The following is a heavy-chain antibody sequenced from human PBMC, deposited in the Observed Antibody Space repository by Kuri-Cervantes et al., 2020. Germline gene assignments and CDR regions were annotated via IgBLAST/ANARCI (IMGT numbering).Heavy chain of an antibody. Sequence: SLKISCAASGFTFDDYAMHWVRQAPGKGLEWVLGISWNSGSIGYADSVKGRFTISRDNAKNSLYLQMNSLRAEDTALYYCAKDLSGSPSYYYYYGMDVWGQGTTVTVSS. V-gene: IGHV3-9*01. CDR3: AKDLSGSPSYYYYYGMDV. CDR1: GFTFDDYA. J-gene: IGHJ6*02. D-gene: IGHD3-10*01. CDR2: ISWNSGSI.